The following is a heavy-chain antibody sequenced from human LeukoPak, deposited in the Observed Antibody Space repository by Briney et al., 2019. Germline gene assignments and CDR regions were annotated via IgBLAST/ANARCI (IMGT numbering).Heavy chain of an antibody. Sequence: GGSLRLSCAASGFTFDDYTMHWVRQAPGKGLEWVSAISGGGSSTFYADSVKGRFTISRDNSKNTLYLQMNSLRAEDMAVYYCAKGYYYDISGYYNVDYWGQGTLVTVSS. CDR3: AKGYYYDISGYYNVDY. CDR1: GFTFDDYT. CDR2: ISGGGSST. D-gene: IGHD3-22*01. J-gene: IGHJ4*02. V-gene: IGHV3-23*01.